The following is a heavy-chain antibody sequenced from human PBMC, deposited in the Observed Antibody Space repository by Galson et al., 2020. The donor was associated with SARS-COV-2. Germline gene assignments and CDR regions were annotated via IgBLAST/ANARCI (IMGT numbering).Heavy chain of an antibody. CDR2: IYYSGST. D-gene: IGHD3-10*01. CDR3: ARGQSGLWFGELLYFGAGLDY. CDR1: GGSISSSSYY. V-gene: IGHV4-39*07. Sequence: ASETLSLTCTVSGGSISSSSYYWGWIRQPPGKGLEWIGSIYYSGSTYYNPSLKSRVTISVDTSKNQFSLKLSSVTAADTAVYDCARGQSGLWFGELLYFGAGLDYWGQGTLVTVSS. J-gene: IGHJ4*02.